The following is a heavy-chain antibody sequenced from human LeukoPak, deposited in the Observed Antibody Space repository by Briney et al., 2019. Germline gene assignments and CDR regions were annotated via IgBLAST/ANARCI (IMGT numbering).Heavy chain of an antibody. CDR2: IYHSGST. D-gene: IGHD1-26*01. CDR3: TRGAVGSTPHVAFDI. CDR1: GYSISSGYY. Sequence: SETLSLTCAVSGYSISSGYYWGWIRQPPGKGLEWIGSIYHSGSTYYNPSLKSRVTMSVDTSKNQFSLKLSSVTAADTAVYYCTRGAVGSTPHVAFDIWGQGTMVTVSS. J-gene: IGHJ3*02. V-gene: IGHV4-38-2*01.